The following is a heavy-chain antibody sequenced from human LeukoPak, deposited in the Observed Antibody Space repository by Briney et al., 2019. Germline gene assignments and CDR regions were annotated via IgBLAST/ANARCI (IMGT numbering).Heavy chain of an antibody. V-gene: IGHV4-31*03. Sequence: TLSLTCTVSGGSIRSSYYYWGWIRQHPGKGLEWIGSIYYTGSTYYNPSLKSRVAISVDTSKNQFSLRLSSVTAADTAVYYCARASDYDSSSYNYFDYWGQGTLVTVSS. D-gene: IGHD3-22*01. CDR2: IYYTGST. CDR3: ARASDYDSSSYNYFDY. J-gene: IGHJ4*02. CDR1: GGSIRSSYYY.